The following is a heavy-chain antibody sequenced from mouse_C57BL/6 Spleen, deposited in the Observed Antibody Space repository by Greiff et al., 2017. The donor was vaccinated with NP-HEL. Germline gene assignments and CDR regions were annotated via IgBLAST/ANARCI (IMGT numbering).Heavy chain of an antibody. CDR3: ARNYCYGSRDFDY. CDR1: GYAFSSYW. J-gene: IGHJ2*01. Sequence: QVQLQQSGAELVKPGASVKISCKASGYAFSSYWMNWVKQRPGKGLEWIGQIYPGDGDTNYNGKFKGKATLTADKSSSTAYMQLSSLTSEDSAVYFCARNYCYGSRDFDYWGKGTTLTVSS. V-gene: IGHV1-80*01. D-gene: IGHD1-1*01. CDR2: IYPGDGDT.